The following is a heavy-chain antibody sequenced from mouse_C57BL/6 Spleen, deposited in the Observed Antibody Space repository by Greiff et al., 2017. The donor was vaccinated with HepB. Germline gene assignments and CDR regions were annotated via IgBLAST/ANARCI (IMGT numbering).Heavy chain of an antibody. CDR3: ARMVTNAMDY. CDR1: GYTFTSYW. CDR2: IHPNSGST. J-gene: IGHJ4*01. D-gene: IGHD2-2*01. V-gene: IGHV1-64*01. Sequence: VQLQQPGAELVKPGASVKLPCKASGYTFTSYWMHWVKQRPGQGLEWIGMIHPNSGSTNYNEKFKSKATLTVDKSSSTAYMQLSSLTSEDSAVYYCARMVTNAMDYWGQGTSVTVSS.